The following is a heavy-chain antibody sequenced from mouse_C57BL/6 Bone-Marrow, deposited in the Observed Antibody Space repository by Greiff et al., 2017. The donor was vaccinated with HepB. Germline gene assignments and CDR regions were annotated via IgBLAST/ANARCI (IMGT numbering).Heavy chain of an antibody. J-gene: IGHJ2*01. D-gene: IGHD2-1*01. CDR1: GYTFTSYW. CDR2: IYPGSGST. CDR3: ASPIYYGNYPSYFDY. Sequence: QVQLQQPGAELVKPGASVKMSCKASGYTFTSYWITWVKQRPGQGLEWIGDIYPGSGSTNYNEKFKSKATLTVDTSSSTAYMQLSSLTSEDSAVYYCASPIYYGNYPSYFDYWGQGTTLTVSS. V-gene: IGHV1-55*01.